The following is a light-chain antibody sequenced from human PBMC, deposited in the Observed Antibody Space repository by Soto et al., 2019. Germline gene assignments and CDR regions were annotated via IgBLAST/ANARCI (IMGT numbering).Light chain of an antibody. J-gene: IGKJ3*01. CDR2: KAS. CDR3: QQYNRFT. CDR1: QSISSW. V-gene: IGKV1-5*03. Sequence: DIQMTQSPSTLSASVGDRVTITCRASQSISSWLAWYQQKPGKAPKLLIYKASILESGVPSRFSGSGSGTEFTLTISSLQPDDFATYYCQQYNRFTFGPGTKVDIK.